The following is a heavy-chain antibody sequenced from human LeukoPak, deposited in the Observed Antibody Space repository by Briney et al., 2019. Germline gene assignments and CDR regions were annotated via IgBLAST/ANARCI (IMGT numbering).Heavy chain of an antibody. V-gene: IGHV3-11*01. Sequence: GGSLRLSCAASGFTFSDKYMTWIRQAPGKGLEWLAHIDGSGSTMYYANSVKGRFTISRDNRKKSLSLQLNSLRAGDTAIYYCAGLFPTATPWFDPWGQGTLVTVSS. J-gene: IGHJ5*02. CDR3: AGLFPTATPWFDP. CDR1: GFTFSDKY. CDR2: IDGSGSTM. D-gene: IGHD4-17*01.